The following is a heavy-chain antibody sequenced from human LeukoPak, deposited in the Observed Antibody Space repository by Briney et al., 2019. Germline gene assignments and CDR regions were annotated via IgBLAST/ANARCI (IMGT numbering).Heavy chain of an antibody. V-gene: IGHV3-7*01. CDR3: ARDKITGASTNDY. CDR1: GFSFTNYW. J-gene: IGHJ4*02. CDR2: IHQDGSER. Sequence: PGGSLRLSCAASGFSFTNYWMSWVRQAPGKGLEWVAFIHQDGSERYYVDSVKGRFTVSRDSAKNSLYLQMNSLRVEDTAVYYCARDKITGASTNDYWGQGTLVTVSS. D-gene: IGHD1-14*01.